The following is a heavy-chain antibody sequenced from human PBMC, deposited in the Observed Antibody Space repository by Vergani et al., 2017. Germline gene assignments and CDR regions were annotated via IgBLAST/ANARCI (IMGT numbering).Heavy chain of an antibody. Sequence: QVHLVESGGGVVKPGRSLRLSCVVSGFTSSYYGMHWVGQAPGKGLEWVAVISYDGTQKYYADSVRGRFTISIDNSKSTLYRQMNSLRTEDPAVYYCATKSCGTPGCQKGYFREWGQGTLVTVS. D-gene: IGHD1-1*01. CDR2: ISYDGTQK. J-gene: IGHJ4*02. CDR3: ATKSCGTPGCQKGYFRE. V-gene: IGHV3-30*03. CDR1: GFTSSYYG.